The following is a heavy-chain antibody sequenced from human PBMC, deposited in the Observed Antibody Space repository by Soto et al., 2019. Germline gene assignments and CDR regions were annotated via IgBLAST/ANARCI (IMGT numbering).Heavy chain of an antibody. Sequence: EVQLVESGGGLVQPGGSLRLSCTASGFTFSDSWMTWVRQAPGKGLEWVARIKPDESEKKYADSVKGRFSISRDNAKNSMYLQMDLLGGEDTAVYYCVRGGSNYASWGQGTLVTVSS. V-gene: IGHV3-7*01. CDR3: VRGGSNYAS. CDR2: IKPDESEK. CDR1: GFTFSDSW. J-gene: IGHJ5*02. D-gene: IGHD4-4*01.